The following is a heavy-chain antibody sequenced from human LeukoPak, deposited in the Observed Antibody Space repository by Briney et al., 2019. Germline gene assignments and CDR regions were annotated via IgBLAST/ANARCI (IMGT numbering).Heavy chain of an antibody. V-gene: IGHV1-2*02. CDR2: INPNSGGT. J-gene: IGHJ4*02. D-gene: IGHD3-10*01. Sequence: ASVTVSCKASGYTFTGYYMHWVRQAPGQGLEWMGWINPNSGGTNYAQKFQGRVTMTRDTSISTAYMELSRLRSDDTAVYYCARGGPYYYGSGREGDYWGQGTLVTVSS. CDR3: ARGGPYYYGSGREGDY. CDR1: GYTFTGYY.